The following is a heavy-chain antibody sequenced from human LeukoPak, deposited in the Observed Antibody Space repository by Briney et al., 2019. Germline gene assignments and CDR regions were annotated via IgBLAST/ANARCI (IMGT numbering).Heavy chain of an antibody. CDR1: GGSFNDYY. CDR3: ARGGRYMRASWYRSVYYYMDV. Sequence: PPQTLSLTCAVYGGSFNDYYWNWIRQPPGKGLEWIGEINLRGSTTYNPSLKSRVTISLDESKNQFSLKLSSVTAADTAVYFCARGGRYMRASWYRSVYYYMDVWGKGTTVTVSS. CDR2: INLRGST. V-gene: IGHV4-34*01. D-gene: IGHD6-13*01. J-gene: IGHJ6*03.